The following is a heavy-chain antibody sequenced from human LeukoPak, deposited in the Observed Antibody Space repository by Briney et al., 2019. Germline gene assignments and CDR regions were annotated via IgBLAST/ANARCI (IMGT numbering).Heavy chain of an antibody. CDR2: ISGSGGST. CDR3: AKGAGGEPSDYMDV. J-gene: IGHJ6*03. D-gene: IGHD3-10*01. Sequence: RGSLRLSCAASGFTFSSYAMSWVRQAPGKGLEWVSAISGSGGSTYYAGSVKGRFTISRDNSKNTLYLQMNSLRAEDTAVYYCAKGAGGEPSDYMDVWGKGTTVTVSS. CDR1: GFTFSSYA. V-gene: IGHV3-23*01.